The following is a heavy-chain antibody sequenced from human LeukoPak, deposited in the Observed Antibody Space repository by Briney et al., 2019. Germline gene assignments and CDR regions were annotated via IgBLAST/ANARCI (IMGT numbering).Heavy chain of an antibody. CDR3: ARGGMGSSHNWFDP. J-gene: IGHJ5*02. Sequence: PSETLSLTCAVYGGSFSGYYWSWIRQPPGKGLEWIGEINHSGSTNYNPSLKGRVTISVDTSKNQFSLKLSSVTAADTAVYYCARGGMGSSHNWFDPWGQGTLVTVSS. D-gene: IGHD6-13*01. V-gene: IGHV4-34*01. CDR1: GGSFSGYY. CDR2: INHSGST.